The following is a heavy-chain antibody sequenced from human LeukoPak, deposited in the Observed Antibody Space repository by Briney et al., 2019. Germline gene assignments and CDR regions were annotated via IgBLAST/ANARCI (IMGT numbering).Heavy chain of an antibody. Sequence: QPGGSLRLSCAASGFTFSSYAMPWVRQAPGKGLEWVAVISYDGSNKYYADSVKGRFTISRDNSKNTLYLQMNSLRAEDTAVYYCARDFAGYCSSTSCYTNYYYGMDVWGQGTTVTVSS. V-gene: IGHV3-30-3*01. D-gene: IGHD2-2*02. J-gene: IGHJ6*02. CDR1: GFTFSSYA. CDR2: ISYDGSNK. CDR3: ARDFAGYCSSTSCYTNYYYGMDV.